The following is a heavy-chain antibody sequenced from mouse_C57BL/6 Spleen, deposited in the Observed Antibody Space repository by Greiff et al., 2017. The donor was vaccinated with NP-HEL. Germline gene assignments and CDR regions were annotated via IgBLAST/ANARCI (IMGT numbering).Heavy chain of an antibody. J-gene: IGHJ4*01. V-gene: IGHV1-85*01. Sequence: QVQLQQSGPELVKPGASVKLSCKASGYTFTSYDINWVKQRPGQGLEWIGWIYPRDGSTKYNEKFKGKATLTVDTSSSTAYMELHSLTSEDSAVYFCARRPSYYGTLYYYAMDYWGQGTSVTVSS. D-gene: IGHD1-1*01. CDR1: GYTFTSYD. CDR3: ARRPSYYGTLYYYAMDY. CDR2: IYPRDGST.